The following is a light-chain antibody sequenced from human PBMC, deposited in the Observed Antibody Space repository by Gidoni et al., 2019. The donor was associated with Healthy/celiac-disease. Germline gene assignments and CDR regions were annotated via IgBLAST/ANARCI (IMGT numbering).Light chain of an antibody. J-gene: IGKJ5*01. CDR1: QSISSY. CDR2: AAS. V-gene: IGKV1-39*01. Sequence: DIQMPQSPSSLSASVGDRVTITCRASQSISSYLNWYQQKPGKAPKLLIYAASSLQSGVPSRLSGSGSGTDFTLTISSLQPEDFATYYCQQSYSTPITFGQGKRLEIK. CDR3: QQSYSTPIT.